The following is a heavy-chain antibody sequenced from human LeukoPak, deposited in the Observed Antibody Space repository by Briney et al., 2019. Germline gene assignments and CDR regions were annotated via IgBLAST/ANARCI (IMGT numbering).Heavy chain of an antibody. CDR2: ISSSGSTI. J-gene: IGHJ5*02. D-gene: IGHD2-2*02. CDR3: AKDYSRRPVIPADIPEDWFDP. Sequence: PGGSLRLSCAASGFTFSDYYMSWIRQAPGKGLEWVSYISSSGSTIYYADSVKGRFTISRDNSKNTLYLQMNSLRAEDTAVYYCAKDYSRRPVIPADIPEDWFDPWGQGTLVTVSS. V-gene: IGHV3-11*01. CDR1: GFTFSDYY.